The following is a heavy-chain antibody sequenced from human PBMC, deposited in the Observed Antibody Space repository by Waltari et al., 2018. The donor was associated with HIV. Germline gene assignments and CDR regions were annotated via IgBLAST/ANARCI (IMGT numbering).Heavy chain of an antibody. J-gene: IGHJ6*02. CDR3: ARITIFGVVNDYGMDV. CDR1: GFTFSSYW. CDR2: IKQDGSEK. Sequence: LVQPGGSLRLSCAASGFTFSSYWMSWVRQAPGKGLEWVANIKQDGSEKYYVDSVKGRFTISRDNAKNSLYLQMNSLRAEDTAVYYCARITIFGVVNDYGMDVWGQGTTVTVSS. V-gene: IGHV3-7*01. D-gene: IGHD3-3*01.